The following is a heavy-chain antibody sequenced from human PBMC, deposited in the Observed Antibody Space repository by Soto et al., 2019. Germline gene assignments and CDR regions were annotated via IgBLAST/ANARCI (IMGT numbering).Heavy chain of an antibody. J-gene: IGHJ6*02. Sequence: PWGSLRLSCAASGFTFSSYAMSWVRQAPGKGLEWVSAISGSGGSTYYADSVKGRFTISRDNSKNTLYLQMNSLRAEDTAVYYCAKIVVPAAVDYYYYGMDVWGQGTTVTVSS. CDR2: ISGSGGST. V-gene: IGHV3-23*01. D-gene: IGHD2-2*01. CDR3: AKIVVPAAVDYYYYGMDV. CDR1: GFTFSSYA.